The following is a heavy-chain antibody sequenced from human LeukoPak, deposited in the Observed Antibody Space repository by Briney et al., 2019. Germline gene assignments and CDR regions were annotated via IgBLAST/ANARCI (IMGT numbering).Heavy chain of an antibody. J-gene: IGHJ6*02. CDR3: AGKAEYYYYGMDV. CDR1: GGTFSSYA. CDR2: IIPILGIA. Sequence: ASVKVSCKASGGTFSSYAISWVRQAPGQGLEWMGRIIPILGIANYAQKFQGRVTITADKSTSTAYMELSSLRSEDTAVYYCAGKAEYYYYGMDVWGQGTTVTVSS. V-gene: IGHV1-69*04. D-gene: IGHD1-14*01.